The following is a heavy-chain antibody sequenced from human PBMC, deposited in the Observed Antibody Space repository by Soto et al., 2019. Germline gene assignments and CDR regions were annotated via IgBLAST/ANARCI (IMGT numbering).Heavy chain of an antibody. V-gene: IGHV3-23*01. CDR1: GFTFSSYA. CDR3: AKDRGAGYFTFDY. D-gene: IGHD3-9*01. Sequence: GSLRLSCAASGFTFSSYAMSWVRQAPGKGLEWVSAISGSGGTTYYADSVKGRFSISRDNSKDTLYLQMNSLRAEDTAVYYCAKDRGAGYFTFDYWGQGTQVTVSS. J-gene: IGHJ4*02. CDR2: ISGSGGTT.